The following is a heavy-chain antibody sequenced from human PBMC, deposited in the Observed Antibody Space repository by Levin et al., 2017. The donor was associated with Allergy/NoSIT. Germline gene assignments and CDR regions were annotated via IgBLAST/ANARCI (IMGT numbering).Heavy chain of an antibody. J-gene: IGHJ4*02. CDR3: ARGPLYYYDSIHKRGWYFDY. D-gene: IGHD3-22*01. Sequence: PGESLKISCKASGYTFTGYYMHWVRQAPGQGLEWMGWINPNSGGTNYAQKFQGRVTMTRDTSISTAYMELSRLRSDDTAVYYCARGPLYYYDSIHKRGWYFDYWGQGTLVTVSS. V-gene: IGHV1-2*02. CDR1: GYTFTGYY. CDR2: INPNSGGT.